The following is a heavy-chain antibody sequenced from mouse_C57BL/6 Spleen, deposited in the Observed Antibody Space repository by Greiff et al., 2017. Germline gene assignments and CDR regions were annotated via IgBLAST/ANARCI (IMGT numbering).Heavy chain of an antibody. V-gene: IGHV1-59*01. Sequence: QVQLQQPGAELVRPGTSVKLSCKASGYTFTSYWMHWVKQRPGQGLEWIGVIDPSDSYTNYNQKFKGKATLTVDTSSSTAYMQLSSLTSEDSAVYYCARKGYYGSTHYYAMDYWGQGTSVTVSS. D-gene: IGHD1-1*01. CDR3: ARKGYYGSTHYYAMDY. CDR1: GYTFTSYW. J-gene: IGHJ4*01. CDR2: IDPSDSYT.